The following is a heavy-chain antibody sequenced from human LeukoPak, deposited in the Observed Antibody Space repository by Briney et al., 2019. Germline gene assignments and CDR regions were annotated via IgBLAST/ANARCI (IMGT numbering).Heavy chain of an antibody. V-gene: IGHV4-34*01. J-gene: IGHJ5*02. CDR2: INHSGST. CDR1: GGSFSGYY. CDR3: ARGRFCLGELWADP. D-gene: IGHD3-16*01. Sequence: SETLSLTCAVYGGSFSGYYWSWIRQPPGKGLEWIGEINHSGSTNYNPSLKSRVTISVDTSKNQFSLKLSSVTAADTAVYYCARGRFCLGELWADPGGQETLVPVPS.